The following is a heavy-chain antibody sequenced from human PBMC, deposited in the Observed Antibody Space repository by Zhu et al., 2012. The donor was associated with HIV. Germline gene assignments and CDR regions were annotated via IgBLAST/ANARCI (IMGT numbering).Heavy chain of an antibody. D-gene: IGHD4-17*01. V-gene: IGHV4-34*01. CDR1: DGSFSGYS. J-gene: IGHJ3*02. CDR2: INHTGNT. CDR3: ARQLPKYGDLYAFDI. Sequence: QVQLQQWGAGLLKPSDTLSLTCAVYDGSFSGYSWTWIRQPPGKGLERIGEINHTGNTNYNPSLKSRVNISVDTYRRQFSLKMSSLTAADTAVYCCARQLPKYGDLYAFDIWGQGTMVTVSS.